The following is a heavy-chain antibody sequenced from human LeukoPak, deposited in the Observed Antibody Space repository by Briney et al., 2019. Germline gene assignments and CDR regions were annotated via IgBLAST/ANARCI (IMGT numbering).Heavy chain of an antibody. CDR3: ARDRAGTISNYFDY. CDR1: GFTFSDYY. J-gene: IGHJ4*02. V-gene: IGHV3-11*01. Sequence: GGSLRLSCAASGFTFSDYYMSWIRQAPGKGLEWVSYISSSGSTIYYADSVKGRFTISRDNAKNSLYLQMNSLRSDDTAVYYCARDRAGTISNYFDYWGQGTLVTVSS. D-gene: IGHD1-7*01. CDR2: ISSSGSTI.